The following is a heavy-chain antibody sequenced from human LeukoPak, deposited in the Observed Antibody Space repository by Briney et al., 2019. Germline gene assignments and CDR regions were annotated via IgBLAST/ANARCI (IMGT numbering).Heavy chain of an antibody. CDR1: GGSISSSSYY. Sequence: SETLSLTCTVSGGSISSSSYYWGWIRQPPGKGLEWIGSIYYSGSTYYNPSLKSRVTISVDTSKNQFSLKLSSVTAADTAVYYCARDQIYCSGGSCYSDRGENYWGQGTLVTVSS. V-gene: IGHV4-39*07. CDR3: ARDQIYCSGGSCYSDRGENY. D-gene: IGHD2-15*01. CDR2: IYYSGST. J-gene: IGHJ4*02.